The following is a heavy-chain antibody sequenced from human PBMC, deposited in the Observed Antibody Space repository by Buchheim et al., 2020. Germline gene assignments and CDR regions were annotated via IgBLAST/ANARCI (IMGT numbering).Heavy chain of an antibody. D-gene: IGHD2-15*01. J-gene: IGHJ6*02. CDR2: ISAYNGNT. Sequence: QVQLVQSGAEVKKPGASVKVSCKASGYTFTSYGISWVRQAPGQGLEWMGWISAYNGNTNYAQKLQGRFTMTTDTSTSTAYLELRSLRSDDTAVYYCARDPREPGYCSGGSCHHYYYGMDVWGQGTT. CDR1: GYTFTSYG. CDR3: ARDPREPGYCSGGSCHHYYYGMDV. V-gene: IGHV1-18*01.